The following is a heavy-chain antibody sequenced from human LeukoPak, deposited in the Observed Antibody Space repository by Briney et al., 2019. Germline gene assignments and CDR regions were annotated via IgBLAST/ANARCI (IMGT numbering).Heavy chain of an antibody. CDR1: GGTFSSYA. CDR3: AIMGPYYRADGFDP. J-gene: IGHJ5*02. Sequence: SVKVSCKASGGTFSSYAISWVRQAPGQGLEWMGWIIPIFGTANYAQKFQGRVPITTDDSKSTAYMELSSLSSDDTAVYYCAIMGPYYRADGFDPWGQGTLVTVSS. D-gene: IGHD1-26*01. V-gene: IGHV1-69*05. CDR2: IIPIFGTA.